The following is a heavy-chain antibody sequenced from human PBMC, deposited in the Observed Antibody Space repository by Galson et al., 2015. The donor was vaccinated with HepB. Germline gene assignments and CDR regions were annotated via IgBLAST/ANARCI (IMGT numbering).Heavy chain of an antibody. V-gene: IGHV1-46*01. CDR2: INPSGGST. Sequence: SVKVSCKASGYTFTSYYMHWVRQAPGQGLEWMGIINPSGGSTSYAQKFQGRVTMTRDTSTSTVYMELSSLRSEDTAVYYCARDSGYQLLYRYLSAFDIWGQGTMVTVSS. CDR1: GYTFTSYY. CDR3: ARDSGYQLLYRYLSAFDI. D-gene: IGHD2-2*02. J-gene: IGHJ3*02.